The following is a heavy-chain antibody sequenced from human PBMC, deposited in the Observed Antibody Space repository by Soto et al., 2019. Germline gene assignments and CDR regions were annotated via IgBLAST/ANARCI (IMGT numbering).Heavy chain of an antibody. V-gene: IGHV3-30-3*01. CDR3: ARDIAVAEISGMDV. CDR2: ISYDGSNK. D-gene: IGHD6-19*01. CDR1: GLTFSRYA. Sequence: PGGSLRISCAASGLTFSRYAMHWVRQAPGKGLEWVAVISYDGSNKYYADSVKGRFTISRDNSKNTLYLQMNSLRAEDTAVYYCARDIAVAEISGMDVWGQGTTVTVSS. J-gene: IGHJ6*02.